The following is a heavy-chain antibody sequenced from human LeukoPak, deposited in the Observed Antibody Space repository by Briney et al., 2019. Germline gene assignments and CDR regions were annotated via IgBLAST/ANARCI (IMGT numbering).Heavy chain of an antibody. Sequence: GGSLRLSCAASGFTVNGNYMSWVRQAPGKGLEWVSMIYSGGDTYYADSVKDRFTISRDSSKNALYLQMNSLGADDTAVYYCARGGRNSGNYYLESSFDLWGQGTLVTVSS. CDR2: IYSGGDT. J-gene: IGHJ4*02. D-gene: IGHD3-10*01. V-gene: IGHV3-66*01. CDR1: GFTVNGNY. CDR3: ARGGRNSGNYYLESSFDL.